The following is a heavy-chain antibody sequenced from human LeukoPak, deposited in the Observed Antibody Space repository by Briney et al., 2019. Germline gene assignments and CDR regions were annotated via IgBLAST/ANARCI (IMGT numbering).Heavy chain of an antibody. CDR2: ITTGDGNT. J-gene: IGHJ5*02. CDR3: AKDGGLWVSAHWGGS. V-gene: IGHV3-23*01. Sequence: GGSLRLSCTATGFTFSSYTMTWVRQAPGMGLKWVSTITTGDGNTYYADSVKGRFTVSRDDSKNTLYLQMNSLRAEDTAVYYCAKDGGLWVSAHWGGSWGRGTLVTVSS. CDR1: GFTFSSYT. D-gene: IGHD7-27*01.